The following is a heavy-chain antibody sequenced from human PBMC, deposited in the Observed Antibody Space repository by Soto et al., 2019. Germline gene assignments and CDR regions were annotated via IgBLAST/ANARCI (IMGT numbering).Heavy chain of an antibody. CDR2: INPETGGT. Sequence: ASVKVSCKASGYTFTGYYVHWVREAPGQGLEWMGWINPETGGTSYAQKFQGRVTLSRDTSINTAYLEVSRLRFDDAAVYFCVRERYQVISDGMDVWGQGTTLTVSS. J-gene: IGHJ6*02. CDR3: VRERYQVISDGMDV. D-gene: IGHD2-2*01. V-gene: IGHV1-2*02. CDR1: GYTFTGYY.